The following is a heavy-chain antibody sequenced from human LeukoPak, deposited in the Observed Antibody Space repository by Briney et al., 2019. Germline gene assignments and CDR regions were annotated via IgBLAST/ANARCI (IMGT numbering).Heavy chain of an antibody. J-gene: IGHJ6*03. V-gene: IGHV1-46*01. CDR2: INPSGGST. D-gene: IGHD6-13*01. CDR3: ARAFSSSWYGYYYYMDV. CDR1: GYTFTSYY. Sequence: ASVKVSCKASGYTFTSYYMHWVRQAPGQGLEWMGIINPSGGSTSYAQKFQGRVTMTRDMSTSTVYMELSSLRSEDTAVYYCARAFSSSWYGYYYYMDVWGKGTTVTVSS.